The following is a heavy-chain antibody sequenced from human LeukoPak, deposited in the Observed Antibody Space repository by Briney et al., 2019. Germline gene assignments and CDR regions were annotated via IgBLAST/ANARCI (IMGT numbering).Heavy chain of an antibody. CDR1: GGSISSSSYY. J-gene: IGHJ4*02. Sequence: SETLSLTCTVSGGSISSSSYYWGWIRQPPGKGLEWIGSIYYSGSTSYNPSLKSRVTISVDTSKNQFSLKLSSVTAADTAVYYCARGHPPREVFFDYWGQGTLVTVSS. CDR3: ARGHPPREVFFDY. CDR2: IYYSGST. V-gene: IGHV4-39*07.